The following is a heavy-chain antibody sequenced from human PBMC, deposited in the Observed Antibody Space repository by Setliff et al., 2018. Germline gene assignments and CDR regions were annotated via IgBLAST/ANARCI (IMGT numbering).Heavy chain of an antibody. V-gene: IGHV4-34*01. Sequence: PSETLSLTCTVYGGSLSNYYWSWVRQPPGQGPEWIVEINHSGITNYNPSLKGRVTISLDTSKNQLSLKVNSVTVADTAVYYCARMSTSGPHYDYWGQGTLVTVSS. CDR2: INHSGIT. CDR1: GGSLSNYY. D-gene: IGHD2-8*02. CDR3: ARMSTSGPHYDY. J-gene: IGHJ4*02.